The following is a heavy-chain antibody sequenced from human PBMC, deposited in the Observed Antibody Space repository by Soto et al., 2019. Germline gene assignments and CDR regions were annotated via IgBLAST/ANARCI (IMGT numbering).Heavy chain of an antibody. CDR3: AKGPPYSSGWYHLDY. Sequence: GGSLRLSCAASGFTFSSYAMSWVRQAPGKGLEWVSAISGSGGSTYYADSVKGRFTISGDNSKNTLYLQMNSLRAEDTAVYYCAKGPPYSSGWYHLDYWGQGTLVTVSS. D-gene: IGHD6-19*01. CDR1: GFTFSSYA. CDR2: ISGSGGST. V-gene: IGHV3-23*01. J-gene: IGHJ4*02.